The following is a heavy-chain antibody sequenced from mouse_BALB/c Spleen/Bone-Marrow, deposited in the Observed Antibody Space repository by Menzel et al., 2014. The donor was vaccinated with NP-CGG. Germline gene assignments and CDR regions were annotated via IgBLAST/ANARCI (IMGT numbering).Heavy chain of an antibody. CDR2: IDPANGNT. CDR3: AMYYYGSSLFAY. V-gene: IGHV14-3*02. CDR1: GFNIKDTY. D-gene: IGHD1-1*01. Sequence: VQLQQSGAELVKPGASVKLSCTASGFNIKDTYMHWVKQRPEQGLEWIGRIDPANGNTKYDPKFQGKATITADTSSNTAYLKLSRLTSEDTAVYYCAMYYYGSSLFAYWGQGTLVTVSA. J-gene: IGHJ3*01.